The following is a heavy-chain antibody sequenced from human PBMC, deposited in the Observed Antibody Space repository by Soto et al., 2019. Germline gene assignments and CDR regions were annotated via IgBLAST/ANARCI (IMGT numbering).Heavy chain of an antibody. CDR2: FDPEDGET. CDR3: ATELRLGREYYYGMDV. CDR1: GYTLTELS. V-gene: IGHV1-24*01. J-gene: IGHJ6*02. D-gene: IGHD3-10*01. Sequence: EASVKVSCKVSGYTLTELSIHWVRQAPGKGLEWMGGFDPEDGETIYAQKFQGRVTMTEDTSTDTAYMELSSLRSEDTAVYYCATELRLGREYYYGMDVWGQGTTVTVSS.